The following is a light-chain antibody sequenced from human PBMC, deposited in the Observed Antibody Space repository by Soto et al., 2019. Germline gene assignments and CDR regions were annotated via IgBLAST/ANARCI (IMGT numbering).Light chain of an antibody. CDR1: QSISSY. J-gene: IGKJ1*01. CDR2: AAS. CDR3: LQDYNYPRT. V-gene: IGKV1-6*01. Sequence: IQMTQSPSSLCASAGGGGTITCRASQSISSYLNWYQQKPGKAPKLLIYAASSLQSGVPSRFSGSGSGTDFTLTISSLQPEDFATYYCLQDYNYPRTFGQGTKVDIK.